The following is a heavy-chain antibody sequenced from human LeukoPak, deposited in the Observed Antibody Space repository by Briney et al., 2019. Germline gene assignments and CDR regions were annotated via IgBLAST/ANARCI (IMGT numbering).Heavy chain of an antibody. CDR1: DGSISRSTYY. V-gene: IGHV4-39*01. D-gene: IGHD1-26*01. CDR2: IYYSGNA. J-gene: IGHJ4*02. CDR3: ARGIVGASPYYFDY. Sequence: PSETLSLTCTVSDGSISRSTYYWGWTRQPPGKGLEWIGSIYYSGNAYYNPSLKSRVTISVDTSKNQFSLKLSSVTAADTAVCYCARGIVGASPYYFDYWGQGTLVTVSS.